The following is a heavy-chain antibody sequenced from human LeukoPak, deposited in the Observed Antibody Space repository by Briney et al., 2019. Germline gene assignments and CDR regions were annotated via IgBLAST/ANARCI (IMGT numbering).Heavy chain of an antibody. CDR2: IYYGGST. J-gene: IGHJ5*02. CDR1: GGSISSYY. Sequence: SETLSLTCTVSGGSISSYYWSWIRQPPGKGLEWIGYIYYGGSTNYNPSLKSRVTISVDRSKNQFSLKLSSVTAADTAVYYCAREVVEYSSSRFWFDPWGQGTLVTVSS. V-gene: IGHV4-59*01. CDR3: AREVVEYSSSRFWFDP. D-gene: IGHD6-6*01.